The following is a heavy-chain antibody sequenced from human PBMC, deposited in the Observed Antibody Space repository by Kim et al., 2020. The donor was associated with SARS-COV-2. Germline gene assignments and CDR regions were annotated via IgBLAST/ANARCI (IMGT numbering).Heavy chain of an antibody. CDR3: VKDGYFDWLFHYGMDV. V-gene: IGHV3-64D*09. J-gene: IGHJ6*02. Sequence: VKGRFTISRDNSKNTLYLQMSSLRAEDTAVYYCVKDGYFDWLFHYGMDVWGQGTTVTVSS. D-gene: IGHD3-9*01.